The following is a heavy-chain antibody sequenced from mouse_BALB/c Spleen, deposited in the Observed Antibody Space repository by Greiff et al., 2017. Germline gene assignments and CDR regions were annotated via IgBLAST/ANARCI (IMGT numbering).Heavy chain of an antibody. CDR3: SRDEEGGAMDD. J-gene: IGHJ4*01. CDR2: ISRGGSYT. V-gene: IGHV5-6-4*01. CDR1: GFTFSSYT. Sequence: EVQLVESGGGLVKPGGSLKLSCAASGFTFSSYTMSWVRQTPEESLEWVATISRGGSYTYYPDSVKGRFTISRDNAKNTLYLQMSSLKSEDTAVDYCSRDEEGGAMDDWGQGTSVTVSS.